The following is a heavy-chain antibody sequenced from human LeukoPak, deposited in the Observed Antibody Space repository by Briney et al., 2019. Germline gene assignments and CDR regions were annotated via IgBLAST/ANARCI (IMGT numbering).Heavy chain of an antibody. CDR2: ISAYNGNT. V-gene: IGHV1-18*01. J-gene: IGHJ6*02. Sequence: ASVMVSCKASGYTFTSYGISWVRQAPGQGLEWMGWISAYNGNTNYAQKLQGRVTMTTDTSTSTAYMELRSLRSDDTAVYYCARDGWQQLVYYYYGMDVWGQGTTVTVSS. D-gene: IGHD6-13*01. CDR1: GYTFTSYG. CDR3: ARDGWQQLVYYYYGMDV.